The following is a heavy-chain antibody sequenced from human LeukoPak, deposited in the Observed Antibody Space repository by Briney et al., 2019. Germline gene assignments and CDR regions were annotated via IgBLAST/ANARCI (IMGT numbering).Heavy chain of an antibody. V-gene: IGHV3-74*01. CDR2: IHSTGAYI. CDR3: VRSSDWAFFDH. CDR1: GLSFSTSY. Sequence: GGSLRLSCEASGLSFSTSYMHWVRQTPGKGLVWVSRIHSTGAYIDYVDSVKGRFIISRDNAKSTLYLQMNSLRAEDTAVYFCVRSSDWAFFDHWGQGALVTVSS. D-gene: IGHD3/OR15-3a*01. J-gene: IGHJ4*02.